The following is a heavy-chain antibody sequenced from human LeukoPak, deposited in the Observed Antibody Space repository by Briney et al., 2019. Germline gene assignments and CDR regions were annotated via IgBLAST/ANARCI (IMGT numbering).Heavy chain of an antibody. Sequence: PSETLSLTCAVYGGSFSGYYWSWIRQPPGKGLEWIGEINHSGSTNYNPSLKSRVTISVATSKNQFSLKLSSVTAADTAVYYCARLAARPNYYMDVWGKGTTVTVSS. D-gene: IGHD6-6*01. V-gene: IGHV4-34*01. CDR3: ARLAARPNYYMDV. CDR2: INHSGST. J-gene: IGHJ6*03. CDR1: GGSFSGYY.